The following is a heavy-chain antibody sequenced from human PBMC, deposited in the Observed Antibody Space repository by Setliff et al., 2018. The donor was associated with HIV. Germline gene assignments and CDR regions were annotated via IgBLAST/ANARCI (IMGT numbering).Heavy chain of an antibody. J-gene: IGHJ5*02. CDR1: GYSFTTYD. CDR2: VDPNTGNA. Sequence: ASVKVSCKASGYSFTTYDINWARQAPGQGLEWMGRVDPNTGNAGYEQKFQGRVTMTRDTSISTAYMGLSSLTSEDTAVHYCARMEYDVRGRAPNWFDPWGPGTLVTVSS. CDR3: ARMEYDVRGRAPNWFDP. D-gene: IGHD2-8*01. V-gene: IGHV1-8*01.